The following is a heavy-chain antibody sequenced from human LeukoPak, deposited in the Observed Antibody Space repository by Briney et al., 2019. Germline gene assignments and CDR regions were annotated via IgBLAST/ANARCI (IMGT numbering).Heavy chain of an antibody. V-gene: IGHV3-21*01. CDR3: ARAPPRKDAFDI. D-gene: IGHD1-14*01. CDR1: GFTFSSYS. Sequence: PGGSLRLSCAASGFTFSSYSMNWVRQAPGKGLEWVSSISSSSSYIYYADSVKGRFTISRDNAKNSLYLQMNSLRAEDTAVYYCARAPPRKDAFDIWGQGTMVTVSS. CDR2: ISSSSSYI. J-gene: IGHJ3*02.